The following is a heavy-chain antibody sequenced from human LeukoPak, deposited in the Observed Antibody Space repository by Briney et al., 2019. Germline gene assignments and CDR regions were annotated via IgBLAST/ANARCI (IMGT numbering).Heavy chain of an antibody. D-gene: IGHD3-22*01. CDR1: GGSFSGYY. V-gene: IGHV4-34*01. CDR2: INHSGST. J-gene: IGHJ4*02. Sequence: SETLSLTCAVYGGSFSGYYWSWLRQPPGKGLEWIGEINHSGSTNYNPSLKSRVTISVDTYKNQFSLKLSSVTAADTAVYYCARGRAFYYDSSGYRYWGQGTLVTVSS. CDR3: ARGRAFYYDSSGYRY.